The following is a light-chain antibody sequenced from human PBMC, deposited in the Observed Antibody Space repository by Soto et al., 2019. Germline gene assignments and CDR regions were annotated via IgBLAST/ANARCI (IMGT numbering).Light chain of an antibody. V-gene: IGLV2-8*01. CDR2: EFS. CDR3: SSYGGSNTVV. J-gene: IGLJ2*01. CDR1: SSDVGGYNY. Sequence: QSAPTQPPSASGSPGQSVTISCTGSSSDVGGYNYVSWYQQHPGKAPKLMFYEFSKRPPGFPDRLAGSKSGNTASLTVSGLQAEDEADYYCSSYGGSNTVVFGGGTKLTV.